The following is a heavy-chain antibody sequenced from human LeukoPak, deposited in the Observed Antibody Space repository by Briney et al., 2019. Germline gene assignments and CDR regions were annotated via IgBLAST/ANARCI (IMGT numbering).Heavy chain of an antibody. CDR3: ARKRSFDP. J-gene: IGHJ5*02. CDR2: IYYSESA. V-gene: IGHV4-59*02. Sequence: PSETLSLTCTVSGDSVSSYYWSWIRQPPGKRLEWIGCIYYSESATYNPSLKSRVTISLDTSKNQFFLKLSSVTAADTAVYYCARKRSFDPWGQGTLVTVSS. CDR1: GDSVSSYY.